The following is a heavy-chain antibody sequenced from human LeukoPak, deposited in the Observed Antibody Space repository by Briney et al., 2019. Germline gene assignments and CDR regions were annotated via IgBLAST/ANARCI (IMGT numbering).Heavy chain of an antibody. D-gene: IGHD5/OR15-5a*01. V-gene: IGHV3-23*01. J-gene: IGHJ4*02. CDR1: EFTFSSYA. CDR2: ISGSGGGT. Sequence: GGSLRLSCAGSEFTFSSYAMSWVRQAPGKGLEWVSAISGSGGGTYYADSVKGRFTISRDNSKNTPFLQMNSLRAEDTAVYYCAEPYSVHTFSYYFDFWGQGALVTVSS. CDR3: AEPYSVHTFSYYFDF.